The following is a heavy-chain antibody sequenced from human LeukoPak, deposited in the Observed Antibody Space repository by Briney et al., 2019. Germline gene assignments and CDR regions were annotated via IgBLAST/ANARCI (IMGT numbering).Heavy chain of an antibody. CDR1: GGSISSGGYS. CDR3: ARAKTWFDP. Sequence: PSQTLSLTCAVSGGSISSGGYSWSWIRQPPGKGLEWIGYIYHSGTTYYNPSLKSRVTISVDRSKNQFSLKLSSVTAADTAVYYCARAKTWFDPWGQGTLVTVSS. J-gene: IGHJ5*02. CDR2: IYHSGTT. V-gene: IGHV4-30-2*01.